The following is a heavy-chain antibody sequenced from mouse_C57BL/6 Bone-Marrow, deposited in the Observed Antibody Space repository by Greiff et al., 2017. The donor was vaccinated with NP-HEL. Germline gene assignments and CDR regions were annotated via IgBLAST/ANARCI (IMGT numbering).Heavy chain of an antibody. CDR2: ISSGGSYT. Sequence: VQLQQSGGDLVKPGGSLKLSCAASGFTFSSYGMSWVRQTPDKRLEWVATISSGGSYTYYPDSVKGRFTISRDNAKNTLYLQMSSLKSEDTAMYYCARHDLLGAMDYWGQGTSVTVSS. J-gene: IGHJ4*01. D-gene: IGHD2-1*01. CDR1: GFTFSSYG. V-gene: IGHV5-6*01. CDR3: ARHDLLGAMDY.